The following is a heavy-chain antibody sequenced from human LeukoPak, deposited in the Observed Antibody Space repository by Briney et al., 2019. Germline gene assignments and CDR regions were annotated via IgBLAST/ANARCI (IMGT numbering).Heavy chain of an antibody. CDR3: ARGGDYYYGSGAPFDY. CDR1: GGSISSDDYY. V-gene: IGHV4-61*02. CDR2: IHTSGAT. D-gene: IGHD3-10*01. J-gene: IGHJ4*02. Sequence: SETLSLTCTVSGGSISSDDYYWSWIRQPAGKGLEWIGRIHTSGATNWNPSLKSRVTISVDTSKNQFSLKLSSVTAADTAVYYCARGGDYYYGSGAPFDYWGQGTLVTVSS.